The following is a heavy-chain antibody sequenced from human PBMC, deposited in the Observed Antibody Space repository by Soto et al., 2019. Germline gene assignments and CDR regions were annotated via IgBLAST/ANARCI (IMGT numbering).Heavy chain of an antibody. V-gene: IGHV1-18*01. CDR3: ARVPPTTGYCSGGSCYRGGGNWFDP. D-gene: IGHD2-15*01. CDR2: ISAYNGNT. Sequence: ASVKVSCKASGYTFTSYGISWVRQAPGQGLEWMGWISAYNGNTNYAQKLQGRVTMTTDTSTSTAYMELRSLRSDDPAVYYCARVPPTTGYCSGGSCYRGGGNWFDPWGQGTLVTVSS. J-gene: IGHJ5*02. CDR1: GYTFTSYG.